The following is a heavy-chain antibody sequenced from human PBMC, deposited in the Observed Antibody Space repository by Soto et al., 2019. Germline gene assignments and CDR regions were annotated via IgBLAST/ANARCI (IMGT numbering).Heavy chain of an antibody. Sequence: PSESLSLTSAVSGGSISTSNWWSWVRQPPGKGLEWIGEIYHSGSTNYNPSLKSRVTISVDKSKNQFSLKLSSVTAADTAVYYCARANYYDSSGYYFDYWGQGTLVTVSS. CDR2: IYHSGST. D-gene: IGHD3-22*01. CDR3: ARANYYDSSGYYFDY. V-gene: IGHV4-4*02. CDR1: GGSISTSNW. J-gene: IGHJ4*02.